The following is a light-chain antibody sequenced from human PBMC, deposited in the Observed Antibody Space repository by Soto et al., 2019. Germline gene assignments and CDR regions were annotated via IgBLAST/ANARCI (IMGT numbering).Light chain of an antibody. CDR3: PSYDSSLSGSV. Sequence: QSVLTQPPSVSGAPGQRVTISCTGSSSNIGAGYDVQWYQQLPGTAPKLLIYGDTNRPSGVPDRFSGSNSGTSASLAITGLQAEDESDYYCPSYDSSLSGSVFGGGTKLTVL. V-gene: IGLV1-40*01. J-gene: IGLJ3*02. CDR2: GDT. CDR1: SSNIGAGYD.